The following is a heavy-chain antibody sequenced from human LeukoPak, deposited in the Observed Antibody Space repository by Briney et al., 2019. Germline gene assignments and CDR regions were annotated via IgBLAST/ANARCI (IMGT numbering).Heavy chain of an antibody. J-gene: IGHJ4*02. CDR2: IYYSGST. D-gene: IGHD6-19*01. CDR1: IGFISSGDYY. Sequence: SQTLSLTCSVSIGFISSGDYYWSPVRQPPGKGLEWIGYIYYSGSTYYNPSLKSRVTISVDTSKNQFSLKLSSVTAADTAVYYCARVGGIAVAPFDYWGQGTLVTVSS. CDR3: ARVGGIAVAPFDY. V-gene: IGHV4-30-4*01.